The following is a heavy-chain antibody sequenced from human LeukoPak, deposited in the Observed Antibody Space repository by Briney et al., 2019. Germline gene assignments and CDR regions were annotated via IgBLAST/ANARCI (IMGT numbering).Heavy chain of an antibody. V-gene: IGHV6-1*01. Sequence: SQTLSLTCAISGDSVSSNSATWNWIRQSPSRGLEWLGRTYYRSKWYNDYAVSVKSRITINPVTSKNQFSLQLNSVTPEDTAVYYCARGREYSSSSFVFDYWGQGTLVTVSS. J-gene: IGHJ4*02. CDR1: GDSVSSNSAT. CDR3: ARGREYSSSSFVFDY. CDR2: TYYRSKWYN. D-gene: IGHD6-6*01.